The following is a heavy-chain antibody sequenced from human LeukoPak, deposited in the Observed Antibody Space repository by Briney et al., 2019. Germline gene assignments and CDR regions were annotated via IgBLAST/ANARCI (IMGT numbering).Heavy chain of an antibody. CDR1: GGSISSGGYS. D-gene: IGHD2-8*01. V-gene: IGHV4-30-2*01. CDR3: ARGPVSPKDYYYYYGMDV. Sequence: SETLSLTCAVSGGSISSGGYSWSWNRQPRGKGLEWIGYIYHSGSTFYNPSLKSRVTISVDRSKNQFSLKLSSVTAADTAVYYCARGPVSPKDYYYYYGMDVWGQGTTVTVSS. J-gene: IGHJ6*02. CDR2: IYHSGST.